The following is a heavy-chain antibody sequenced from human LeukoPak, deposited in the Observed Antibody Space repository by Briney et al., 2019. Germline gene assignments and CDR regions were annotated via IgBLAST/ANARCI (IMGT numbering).Heavy chain of an antibody. V-gene: IGHV1-18*01. Sequence: GASVKVSCKASGYTFTSYGISWVRQAPGQGLEWMRWISAYNGNTNYAQKLQGRVTMTTDTSTSTAYMELRSLRSDDTAVYYCARQQYYYDSSGYGFDYWGQGTLVTVSS. CDR3: ARQQYYYDSSGYGFDY. J-gene: IGHJ4*02. CDR1: GYTFTSYG. CDR2: ISAYNGNT. D-gene: IGHD3-22*01.